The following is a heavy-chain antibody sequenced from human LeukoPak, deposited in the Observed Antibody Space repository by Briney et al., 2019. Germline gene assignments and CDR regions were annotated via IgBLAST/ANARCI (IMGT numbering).Heavy chain of an antibody. Sequence: AETLCLTCAASGCSINSYDWSWIRQPPGKGLEWISSICTSGSTNYNPSLRSRVTMSVDTSKNPFSLQLNSLTAADTAVYYCAREDDGEYGAFDYWGQGTLVTVSS. CDR2: ICTSGST. CDR1: GCSINSYD. D-gene: IGHD4-17*01. J-gene: IGHJ4*02. V-gene: IGHV4-4*07. CDR3: AREDDGEYGAFDY.